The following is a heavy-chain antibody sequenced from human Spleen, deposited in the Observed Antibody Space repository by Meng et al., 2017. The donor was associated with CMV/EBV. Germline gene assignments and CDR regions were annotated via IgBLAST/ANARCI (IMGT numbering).Heavy chain of an antibody. D-gene: IGHD2-15*01. Sequence: GESLKISCAASGFIFSSYAMSWVRQAPGKGLEWVSVISASGASTYYADSVKGRFPISRDNSKNTLYLQMNSLRAEDTAVYYCVKDEREYCSGGSCFSFGSWGQGTLVTVSS. V-gene: IGHV3-23*01. CDR2: ISASGAST. CDR1: GFIFSSYA. CDR3: VKDEREYCSGGSCFSFGS. J-gene: IGHJ5*01.